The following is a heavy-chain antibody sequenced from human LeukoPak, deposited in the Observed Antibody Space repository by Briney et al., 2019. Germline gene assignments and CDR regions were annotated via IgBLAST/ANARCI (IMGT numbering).Heavy chain of an antibody. CDR2: IYTSGST. V-gene: IGHV4-4*07. CDR1: GGSISSYY. J-gene: IGHJ3*02. CDR3: AREPTTVPYALHAFDI. D-gene: IGHD4-17*01. Sequence: PSETLSLTCTVSGGSISSYYWSWIRQPAGKGLEWIGRIYTSGSTNYNPSLKSRVTMSVDTSTNQFSLKLSSVTAADTAVYYCAREPTTVPYALHAFDIWGQGTMVTVSS.